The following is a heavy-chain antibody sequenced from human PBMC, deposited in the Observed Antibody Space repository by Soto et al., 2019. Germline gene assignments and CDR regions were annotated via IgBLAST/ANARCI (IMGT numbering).Heavy chain of an antibody. D-gene: IGHD2-15*01. J-gene: IGHJ4*02. CDR2: IYYSGST. V-gene: IGHV4-59*12. CDR3: ARSVGTGYCSGGSCYSGFDY. Sequence: LSLTCTVSGGSISSYYCSWIREPAVEIRDGIGYIYYSGSTNYNPSLKSRVTISVDTSKNQFSLKLSSVTAADTAVYYCARSVGTGYCSGGSCYSGFDYWGQGTLVTVSS. CDR1: GGSISSYY.